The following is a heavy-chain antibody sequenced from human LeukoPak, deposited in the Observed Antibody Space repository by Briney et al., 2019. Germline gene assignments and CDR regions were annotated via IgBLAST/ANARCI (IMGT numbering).Heavy chain of an antibody. V-gene: IGHV4-39*07. D-gene: IGHD4-17*01. CDR2: IYYSGNT. CDR1: GGSISSSSYY. CDR3: AIYTTNWFDP. Sequence: SETLSLTCTVSGGSISSSSYYWGWIRQPPGKGLEWIGSIYYSGNTYYNPSLKSRVTISVDTSKNQFSLKLSSVTAADTAVYYCAIYTTNWFDPWGQGTLVTVSS. J-gene: IGHJ5*02.